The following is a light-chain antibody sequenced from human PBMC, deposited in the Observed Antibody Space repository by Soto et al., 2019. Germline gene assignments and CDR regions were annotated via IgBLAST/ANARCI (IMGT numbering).Light chain of an antibody. CDR3: CSYADSYTLAVV. V-gene: IGLV2-11*01. Sequence: QSALTQPRSVSGSPGQSVTISCTGTSSDVGAYNYVSWYQRHPGKAPKLMVYDVNKRPSGVPDRFSGSKSGNTASLTITGLQAEAESDYYCCSYADSYTLAVVFGGGTKLTVL. CDR2: DVN. J-gene: IGLJ2*01. CDR1: SSDVGAYNY.